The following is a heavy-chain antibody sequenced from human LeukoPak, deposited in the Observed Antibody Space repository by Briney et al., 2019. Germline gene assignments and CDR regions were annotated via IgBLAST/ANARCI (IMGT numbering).Heavy chain of an antibody. CDR1: GGSISGGGYF. D-gene: IGHD4-23*01. CDR3: ARITVGIYYFDY. CDR2: IYYSGTT. V-gene: IGHV4-31*03. Sequence: SETLSLTCTVSGGSISGGGYFWSWIRQHPGKGLEWIGHIYYSGTTYYNPSLKSRVTISVDTSRNQFSLKLSSMTAADTAVYYCARITVGIYYFDYWGQGTLVTVSS. J-gene: IGHJ4*02.